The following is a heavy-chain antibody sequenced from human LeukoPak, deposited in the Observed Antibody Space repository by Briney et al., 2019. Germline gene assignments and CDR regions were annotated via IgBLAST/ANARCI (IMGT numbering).Heavy chain of an antibody. V-gene: IGHV3-66*01. CDR1: GSTVSSNY. D-gene: IGHD3-22*01. Sequence: PGGSLRLSCAASGSTVSSNYMNWVRQAPGKGLEWVSVIYSDGTTYYADSVKGRFTISRDNSKNTLSLQMNSPRAEDTAVYYCARVSPESSGYPRGYFDYWGQGTLVTVSS. CDR2: IYSDGTT. J-gene: IGHJ4*02. CDR3: ARVSPESSGYPRGYFDY.